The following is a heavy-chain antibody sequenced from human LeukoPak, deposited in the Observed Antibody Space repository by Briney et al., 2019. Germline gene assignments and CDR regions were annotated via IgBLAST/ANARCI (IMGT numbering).Heavy chain of an antibody. V-gene: IGHV4-4*07. CDR2: IYTSGST. J-gene: IGHJ5*02. D-gene: IGHD3-10*01. Sequence: SETLSLTCTVPGGSISSYYWSWIRQPAGKGLEWIGRIYTSGSTNYNPSLKSRVTMSVDTSKNQVSLKLTSVTAADTAVYYCVREVAYYGSGTYYAGWFDLWGQGTLVTVSS. CDR1: GGSISSYY. CDR3: VREVAYYGSGTYYAGWFDL.